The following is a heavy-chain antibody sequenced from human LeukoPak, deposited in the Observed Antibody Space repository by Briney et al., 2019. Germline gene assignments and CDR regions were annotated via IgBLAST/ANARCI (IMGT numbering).Heavy chain of an antibody. Sequence: GESLKISCKGSGYSFTSYWIGWVRQMPGKGLEWMGTIYPGDSDTRYSPSFQGQVTISADKSISTAYLQWSSLKASDTAMYYCARQNHRGDYYYYYGMDVWGQGTTVTVSS. V-gene: IGHV5-51*01. J-gene: IGHJ6*02. D-gene: IGHD1-14*01. CDR3: ARQNHRGDYYYYYGMDV. CDR2: IYPGDSDT. CDR1: GYSFTSYW.